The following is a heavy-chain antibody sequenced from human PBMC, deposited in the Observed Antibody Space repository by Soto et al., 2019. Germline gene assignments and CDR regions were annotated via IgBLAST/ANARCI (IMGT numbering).Heavy chain of an antibody. CDR1: GFTFSNYW. CDR2: IYNDGSDT. Sequence: EVQLVESGGGLVQPGGSLRLSCAASGFTFSNYWMHWVRQAPGKGLVWVSRIYNDGSDTTYADSVKGRFTISRDNAKNTLYLQMNSLRAEDTAVYYCASASGNYSPGGFDYWGQGSLVTVSS. CDR3: ASASGNYSPGGFDY. J-gene: IGHJ4*02. V-gene: IGHV3-74*03. D-gene: IGHD1-26*01.